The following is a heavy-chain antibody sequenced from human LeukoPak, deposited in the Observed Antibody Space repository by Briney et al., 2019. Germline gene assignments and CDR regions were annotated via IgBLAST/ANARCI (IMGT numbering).Heavy chain of an antibody. CDR1: GFTFSSYW. D-gene: IGHD2-2*01. CDR3: ARVRYCSSTTCRGAFDI. Sequence: QAGGSLRLSCAASGFTFSSYWMSWVRQAPGKGLEWVGRTRNKANSYTTEYAASVKGRFTISRADSENSLYLQMNSLKTEDTAVYYCARVRYCSSTTCRGAFDIWGQGTMVTVSS. J-gene: IGHJ3*02. CDR2: TRNKANSYTT. V-gene: IGHV3-72*01.